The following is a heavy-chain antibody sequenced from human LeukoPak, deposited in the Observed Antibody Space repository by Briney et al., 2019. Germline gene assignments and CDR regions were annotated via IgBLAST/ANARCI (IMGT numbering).Heavy chain of an antibody. J-gene: IGHJ4*02. Sequence: SGTLSLTCAVYGGSFSGYYWRWLRQPPGKGLEWMGEINHSGSTNYNPSRKSRVTISVDTSKNQFSLKLSSVTAADTAVYYCARGGEAIFGVVPNYFDYWGQGTLVTVSS. D-gene: IGHD3-3*01. V-gene: IGHV4-34*01. CDR1: GGSFSGYY. CDR3: ARGGEAIFGVVPNYFDY. CDR2: INHSGST.